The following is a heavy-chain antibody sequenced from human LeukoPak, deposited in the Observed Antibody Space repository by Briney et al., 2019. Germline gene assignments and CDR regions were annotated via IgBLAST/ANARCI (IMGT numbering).Heavy chain of an antibody. D-gene: IGHD6-19*01. J-gene: IGHJ5*02. Sequence: PGGSLRLSCVASGFTFSNYWMLWVRQAPGKGLMWVSLISTDGKSTRYAESVKGRFTISRDNAKNALYLQMDILRAEDTAVYYCAGLGGQWLVESWGQGTLVTVSS. V-gene: IGHV3-74*01. CDR2: ISTDGKST. CDR1: GFTFSNYW. CDR3: AGLGGQWLVES.